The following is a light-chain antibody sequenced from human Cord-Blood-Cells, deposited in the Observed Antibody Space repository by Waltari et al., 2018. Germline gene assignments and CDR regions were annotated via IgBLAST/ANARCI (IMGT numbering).Light chain of an antibody. CDR2: GNS. V-gene: IGLV1-40*01. J-gene: IGLJ3*02. CDR3: QSYDSSLSGSV. CDR1: SSNIRAAYH. Sequence: QSVLTQPPSVSGAPGQRVTISCTGSSSNIRAAYHVHWYQQLPGTAHKLLIYGNSNRPSGVPDRFSGSKSGTSASLAITGLQAEDEADYYCQSYDSSLSGSVFGGGTKLTVL.